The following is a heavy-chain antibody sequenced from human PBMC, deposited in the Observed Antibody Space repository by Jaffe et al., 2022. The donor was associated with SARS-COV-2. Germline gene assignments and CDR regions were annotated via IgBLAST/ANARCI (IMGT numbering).Heavy chain of an antibody. D-gene: IGHD6-13*01. CDR1: GFTFSSYG. J-gene: IGHJ4*02. CDR3: AKAYSSGWYDFDY. V-gene: IGHV3-23*01. CDR2: ISGSGSNT. Sequence: EVQLLESGGGLVQPGGSLRLSCAASGFTFSSYGMSWVRQAPGKGLEWVSFISGSGSNTYYPDSVKGRFTISRDNSKNTLNLQMNSLRAEDTAVYYCAKAYSSGWYDFDYWGQGTLVSVSA.